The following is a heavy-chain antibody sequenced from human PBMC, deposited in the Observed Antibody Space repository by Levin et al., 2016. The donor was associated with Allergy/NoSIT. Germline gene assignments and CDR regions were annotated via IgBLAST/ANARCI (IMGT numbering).Heavy chain of an antibody. Sequence: GESLKISCAASGFTFSSYAMSWVRQAPGKGLEWVSAISGSGGSTYYADSVKGRFTISRDNSKNTLYLQMNSLRAEDTAVYYCAKATNYYDSRGRDYWGQGTLVTVSS. CDR3: AKATNYYDSRGRDY. D-gene: IGHD3-22*01. J-gene: IGHJ4*02. CDR2: ISGSGGST. V-gene: IGHV3-23*01. CDR1: GFTFSSYA.